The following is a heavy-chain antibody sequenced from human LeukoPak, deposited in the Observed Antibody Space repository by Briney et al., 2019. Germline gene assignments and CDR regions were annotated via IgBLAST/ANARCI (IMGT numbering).Heavy chain of an antibody. J-gene: IGHJ4*02. Sequence: ASVKVSCKASGYTFTGYYMHWVRQAPGQGLEWMGWINPNSGGTNYAQKFQGRVTITRDTSISTAYMELSRLRSDDTAVYYCARDLPQYQLPRNDYWGQGTLVTVSS. V-gene: IGHV1-2*02. CDR2: INPNSGGT. D-gene: IGHD2-2*01. CDR1: GYTFTGYY. CDR3: ARDLPQYQLPRNDY.